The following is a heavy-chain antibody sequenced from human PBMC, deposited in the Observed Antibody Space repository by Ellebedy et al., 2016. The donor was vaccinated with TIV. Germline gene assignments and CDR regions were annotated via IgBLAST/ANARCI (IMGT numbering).Heavy chain of an antibody. CDR2: IYVSGIP. J-gene: IGHJ4*02. D-gene: IGHD3-16*01. Sequence: MPSETLSLTCTVSGVSVGLLADYWTWVRQFPDGSLEWLGYIYVSGIPYYNPSLKSRLHISSDKTTNRLSLNLTSVTAADTAVYYCTRDKQTGWGVHLDSWGQGVRVTVSS. CDR1: GVSVGLLADY. CDR3: TRDKQTGWGVHLDS. V-gene: IGHV4-30-4*08.